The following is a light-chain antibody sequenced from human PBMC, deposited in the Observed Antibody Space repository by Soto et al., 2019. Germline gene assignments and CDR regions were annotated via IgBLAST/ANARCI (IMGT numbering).Light chain of an antibody. CDR1: SSDVGGFLY. V-gene: IGLV2-14*01. Sequence: QSALTQPASGSGSPGQSITISCTGTSSDVGGFLYVSWFQQHPGKAPKLMIYAVSNRPSGISNRFSGSKSGNTASLTISGLQAEDEADYYCSSYSSSSTLVVFGGGTKLTVL. CDR2: AVS. CDR3: SSYSSSSTLVV. J-gene: IGLJ2*01.